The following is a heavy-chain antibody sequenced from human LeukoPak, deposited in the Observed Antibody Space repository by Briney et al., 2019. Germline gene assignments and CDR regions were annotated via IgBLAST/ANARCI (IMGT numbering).Heavy chain of an antibody. CDR1: GFTFSDYY. J-gene: IGHJ3*02. D-gene: IGHD3-22*01. V-gene: IGHV3-11*01. CDR2: ISSSGSTI. Sequence: NPGGSLRLSCAASGFTFSDYYMSWIRQAPGKGLEWVSYISSSGSTIYYADSVKGRFTISRDNAKNSLYLQMNSLRAEDTAVYYCATPAPYYYDSIDAFDIWGQGTMVTVSS. CDR3: ATPAPYYYDSIDAFDI.